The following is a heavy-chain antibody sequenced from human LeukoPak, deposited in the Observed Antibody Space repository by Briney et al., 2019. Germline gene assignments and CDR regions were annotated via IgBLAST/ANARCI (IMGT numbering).Heavy chain of an antibody. CDR3: ARQHCSGASCYSAY. V-gene: IGHV4-59*01. Sequence: SETLSLTCTVSGGSISSYYWSWIRQPPGKGLEWIWYIYYSGNTMYNPSLKSRVTISVDTSKNQFSLKLSSVTAADTALYYCARQHCSGASCYSAYWGQGTLVTVSS. CDR1: GGSISSYY. D-gene: IGHD2-15*01. J-gene: IGHJ4*02. CDR2: IYYSGNT.